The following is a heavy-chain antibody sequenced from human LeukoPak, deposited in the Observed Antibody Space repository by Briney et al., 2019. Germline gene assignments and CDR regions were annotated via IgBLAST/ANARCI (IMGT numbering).Heavy chain of an antibody. CDR3: ALLAVASDFDY. D-gene: IGHD6-19*01. Sequence: GGSLRLSCAASGFIFSNYNMNWVRQAPGKGLEWVSNIASSGTIKYYADSVKGRFSISRDNAKSSLYLQMNSLRVEDTAVYYCALLAVASDFDYWGQGALVTVSS. V-gene: IGHV3-48*04. J-gene: IGHJ4*02. CDR2: IASSGTIK. CDR1: GFIFSNYN.